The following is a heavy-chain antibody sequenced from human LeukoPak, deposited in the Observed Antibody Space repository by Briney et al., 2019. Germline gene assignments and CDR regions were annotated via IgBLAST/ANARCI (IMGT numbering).Heavy chain of an antibody. Sequence: ASVKVSCKASGYTFTSYGISWVRQAPGQGLEWMGRISAYNGNTNYAQKLQGRVTMTTDTSTSTAYMELRSLRSDDTAGYYCARYGYHFYYYYYMDVWGKGTTVTVSS. D-gene: IGHD5-18*01. CDR3: ARYGYHFYYYYYMDV. CDR2: ISAYNGNT. V-gene: IGHV1-18*01. J-gene: IGHJ6*03. CDR1: GYTFTSYG.